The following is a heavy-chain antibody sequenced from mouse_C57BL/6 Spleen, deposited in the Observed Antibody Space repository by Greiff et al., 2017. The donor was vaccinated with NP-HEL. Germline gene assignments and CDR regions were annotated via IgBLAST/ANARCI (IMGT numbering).Heavy chain of an antibody. CDR3: TRWGLLGFDY. Sequence: VQLQQSGAELVRPGASVTLSCKASGYTFTDYEMHWVKQTPVHGLEWIGAIDPETGGTAYNQKFKGKAILTADKSSSTAYMELRSLTSEDSAVYYCTRWGLLGFDYWGQGTTLTVSS. V-gene: IGHV1-15*01. CDR2: IDPETGGT. J-gene: IGHJ2*01. CDR1: GYTFTDYE. D-gene: IGHD2-3*01.